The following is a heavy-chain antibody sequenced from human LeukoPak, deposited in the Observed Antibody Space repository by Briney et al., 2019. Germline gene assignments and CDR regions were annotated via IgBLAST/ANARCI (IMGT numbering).Heavy chain of an antibody. J-gene: IGHJ4*02. Sequence: PTVKVSYKASGGTFNIYATSWVRRAPGQRLEWRGGIIPIRGHANYAQKFQGRVTITADQSASTAYMELSSLRSEDTAVYDCAREVTYDSSVYFDYWGQGTLVTVSS. CDR3: AREVTYDSSVYFDY. CDR2: IIPIRGHA. CDR1: GGTFNIYA. D-gene: IGHD3-22*01. V-gene: IGHV1-69*10.